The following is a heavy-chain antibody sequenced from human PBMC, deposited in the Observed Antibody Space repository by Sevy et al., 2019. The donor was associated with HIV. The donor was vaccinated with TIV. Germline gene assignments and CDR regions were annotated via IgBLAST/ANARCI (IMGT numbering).Heavy chain of an antibody. V-gene: IGHV4-39*07. CDR1: GVSISGSSYD. CDR2: IFFSGST. CDR3: ARVRYTFGFPVFLDY. Sequence: SETLSLTCTVSGVSISGSSYDWGWIRQPPGKGLEWIASIFFSGSTYYNPSLKSRVTISVDTSKSQISLKLNSVTAADTAVYYCARVRYTFGFPVFLDYWGQGTLVTVSS. J-gene: IGHJ4*02. D-gene: IGHD5-18*01.